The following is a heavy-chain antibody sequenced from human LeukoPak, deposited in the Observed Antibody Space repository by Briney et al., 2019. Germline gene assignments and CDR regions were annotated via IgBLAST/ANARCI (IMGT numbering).Heavy chain of an antibody. D-gene: IGHD5-18*01. CDR3: ARETAMAPDY. CDR2: IWYDGSNK. Sequence: GGSLRLSCVASGFSVSSSYMSWVRQAPGKGLEWVAVIWYDGSNKYYADSVKGRFTISRDNSKNTLFLQMNSLRAEDTAVYYCARETAMAPDYWGQGTLVTVSS. J-gene: IGHJ4*02. V-gene: IGHV3-33*08. CDR1: GFSVSSSY.